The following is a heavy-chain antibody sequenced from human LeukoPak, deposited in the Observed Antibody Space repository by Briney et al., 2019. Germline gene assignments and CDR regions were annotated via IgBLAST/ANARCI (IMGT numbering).Heavy chain of an antibody. Sequence: GGSLRLSCAASGFSFSSYSMNWVRQAPGKGLEWVSSISSSSSYIYYADSVKGRFTISRDNAKNSLYLQMNSLRAEDTAVYYCARLAHYGDYYYYYGMDVWGKGTTVTVSS. D-gene: IGHD4-17*01. J-gene: IGHJ6*04. CDR1: GFSFSSYS. CDR2: ISSSSSYI. V-gene: IGHV3-21*01. CDR3: ARLAHYGDYYYYYGMDV.